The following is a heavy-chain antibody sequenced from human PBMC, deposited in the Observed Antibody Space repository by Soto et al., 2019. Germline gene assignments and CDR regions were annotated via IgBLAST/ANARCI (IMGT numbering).Heavy chain of an antibody. V-gene: IGHV3-30-3*01. D-gene: IGHD1-1*01. Sequence: QVQLVESGGGVVQPGRSLRLSCAASGFTFSSYAMHWVRQAPGKGLEWVAVISYDGSNKYYADSVKGRFTISRDNSKNTLYLQMNSLRAEDTAVYYCAREMSPKLEPFDYWGQGTLVTVSS. CDR2: ISYDGSNK. CDR3: AREMSPKLEPFDY. J-gene: IGHJ4*02. CDR1: GFTFSSYA.